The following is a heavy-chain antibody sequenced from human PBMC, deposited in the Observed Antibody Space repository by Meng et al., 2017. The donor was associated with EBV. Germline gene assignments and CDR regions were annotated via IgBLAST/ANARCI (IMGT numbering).Heavy chain of an antibody. V-gene: IGHV3-30-3*01. Sequence: QVQLVGSGGGVVQPGRSLRLSCAASGFTFSGYAMHWVRQAPGKGLDWVAFISYDGSNEWYAGSVKGRFTISRDNSKNTLSLQMNSLRPEDTAIYYCARERTGYYAEYWGQGTLVTASS. D-gene: IGHD3/OR15-3a*01. CDR2: ISYDGSNE. CDR3: ARERTGYYAEY. J-gene: IGHJ4*02. CDR1: GFTFSGYA.